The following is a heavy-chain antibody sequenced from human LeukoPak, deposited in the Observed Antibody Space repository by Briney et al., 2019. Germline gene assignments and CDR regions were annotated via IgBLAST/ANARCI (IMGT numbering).Heavy chain of an antibody. Sequence: GGSLRLSCAASGFTFSTYVISWVRQAPGKGLEWVSAISGNGGSTNHAEFVTGRFTISRDNSKNTLYLQMNGLRAEDTAVYYCAKDDGGNLPTAFYIWGQGTTVTVSS. CDR3: AKDDGGNLPTAFYI. CDR1: GFTFSTYV. V-gene: IGHV3-23*01. J-gene: IGHJ3*02. D-gene: IGHD4-23*01. CDR2: ISGNGGST.